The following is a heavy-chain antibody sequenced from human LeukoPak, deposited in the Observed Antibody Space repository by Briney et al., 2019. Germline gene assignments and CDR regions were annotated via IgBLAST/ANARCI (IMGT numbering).Heavy chain of an antibody. CDR1: GYTFTSYY. V-gene: IGHV1-46*01. CDR2: INPSGGST. Sequence: ASVEVSCKASGYTFTSYYMHWVRQAPGQGLEWMGIINPSGGSTSYAQKFQGRVTMTRDTSTSTVYMELSSLRSEDTAVYYCARDHVDIVATKTLDYWGQGTLVTVSS. D-gene: IGHD5-12*01. J-gene: IGHJ4*02. CDR3: ARDHVDIVATKTLDY.